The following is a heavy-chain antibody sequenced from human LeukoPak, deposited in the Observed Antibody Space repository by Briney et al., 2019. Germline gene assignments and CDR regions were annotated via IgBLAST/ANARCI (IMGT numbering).Heavy chain of an antibody. V-gene: IGHV1-2*02. CDR1: GYTFTAYY. J-gene: IGHJ5*02. CDR2: ININNGGI. CDR3: ARGTGSSWFDP. D-gene: IGHD2-8*02. Sequence: GASVKVSCVASGYTFTAYYMHWVRQAPGQGLEWMGWININNGGIKNTQKLQGRVTMTRDTSISTAYMELSGLTSDDTAVYYCARGTGSSWFDPWGQGTLVTVSS.